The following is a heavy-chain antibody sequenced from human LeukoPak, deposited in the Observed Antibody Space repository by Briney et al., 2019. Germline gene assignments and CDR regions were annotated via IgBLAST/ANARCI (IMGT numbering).Heavy chain of an antibody. V-gene: IGHV3-23*01. CDR3: AKDYDSSGYDFPFDY. CDR2: ITSSGDGT. CDR1: GFTFSSYA. D-gene: IGHD3-22*01. J-gene: IGHJ4*02. Sequence: GRSLRLSCATSGFTFSSYAMTWVRQAPGKGLECVSTITSSGDGTYYADSVKGRLTISRDNPKNTLYLQMNSLRAEDTAVYYCAKDYDSSGYDFPFDYWGQGTLVTVSS.